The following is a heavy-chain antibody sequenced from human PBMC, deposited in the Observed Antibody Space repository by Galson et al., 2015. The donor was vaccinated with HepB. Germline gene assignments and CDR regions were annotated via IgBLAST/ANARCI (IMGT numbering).Heavy chain of an antibody. D-gene: IGHD4-17*01. CDR3: AKGRLNYGDYNL. V-gene: IGHV3-53*01. CDR1: GFTVNSNY. J-gene: IGHJ4*02. Sequence: SLRLSCAASGFTVNSNYLSWVRQAPGKGLEWVSVIYSGATTYYADSVKGRFAISTGNSRNTLYLQMNSLRVEDTAVYYCAKGRLNYGDYNLWGQGTLVTVSS. CDR2: IYSGATT.